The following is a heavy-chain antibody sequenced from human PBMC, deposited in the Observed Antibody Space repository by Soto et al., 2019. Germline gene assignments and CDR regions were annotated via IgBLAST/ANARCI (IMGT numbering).Heavy chain of an antibody. V-gene: IGHV1-18*01. CDR1: GGTFSSYA. CDR3: ARDSENPFTAMAIYYYYGMDV. CDR2: ISAYNGNT. D-gene: IGHD5-18*01. Sequence: ASVKVSCKASGGTFSSYAISWVRQAPGQGLEWMGWISAYNGNTNYAQKLQGRVTMTTDTSTSTAYMELRSLRSDDTAVYYCARDSENPFTAMAIYYYYGMDVWGQGTTVTVSS. J-gene: IGHJ6*02.